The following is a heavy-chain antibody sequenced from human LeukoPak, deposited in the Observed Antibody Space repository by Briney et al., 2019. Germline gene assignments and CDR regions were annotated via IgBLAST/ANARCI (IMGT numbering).Heavy chain of an antibody. V-gene: IGHV4-34*01. Sequence: SETLSLTCAVYGGSFSGYYWSWIRQPPGKGLEWIGEINHSGSTNYNPYLKSRVTISVDTSKNQFSLKLSSVTAADTAVYYCALSPPSYYDSSGYYFDYWGQGTLVTVSS. J-gene: IGHJ4*02. D-gene: IGHD3-22*01. CDR1: GGSFSGYY. CDR2: INHSGST. CDR3: ALSPPSYYDSSGYYFDY.